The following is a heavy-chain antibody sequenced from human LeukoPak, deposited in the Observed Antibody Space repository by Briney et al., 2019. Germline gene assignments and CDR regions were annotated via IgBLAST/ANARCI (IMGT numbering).Heavy chain of an antibody. D-gene: IGHD6-19*01. CDR2: INTNTGNT. J-gene: IGHJ5*02. CDR3: ARSHSDWYVNSAGP. CDR1: GYTFSDYA. Sequence: VASVNVSCAASGYTFSDYAMNWVRQAPGQGLEWMGWINTNTGNTTYAQGFTGRFVFSLDTSVTTAYLQISSLKAEDTAVYYCARSHSDWYVNSAGPGGQGPLVTVSS. V-gene: IGHV7-4-1*02.